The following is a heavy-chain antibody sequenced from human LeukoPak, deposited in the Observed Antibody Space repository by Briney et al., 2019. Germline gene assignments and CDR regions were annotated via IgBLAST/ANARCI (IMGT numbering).Heavy chain of an antibody. V-gene: IGHV4-34*12. D-gene: IGHD3-16*02. CDR1: GGSFSGYF. Sequence: SETLSLTCAVYGGSFSGYFWTWFRQPPGKGLEWLGEIIHSGSTTYNPALKSRVSISVDTSKNQFSLKMTSVTAADTAMYYCARLGPIWGSHRFYFDSWSRGSLVTVSS. J-gene: IGHJ4*02. CDR2: IIHSGST. CDR3: ARLGPIWGSHRFYFDS.